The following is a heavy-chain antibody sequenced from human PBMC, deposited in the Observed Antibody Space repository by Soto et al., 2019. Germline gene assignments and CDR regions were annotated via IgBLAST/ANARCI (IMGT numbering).Heavy chain of an antibody. Sequence: LSLTCTVSGGSISSGGYYWSWIRQHPGKGLEWIGYIYYSGSTYYNPSLKSRVTISVDTSKNQFSLKLSSVTAADTAVYYCARDNPATANAFDIWGQGTMVTVSS. CDR1: GGSISSGGYY. J-gene: IGHJ3*02. CDR3: ARDNPATANAFDI. CDR2: IYYSGST. V-gene: IGHV4-31*03. D-gene: IGHD2-21*02.